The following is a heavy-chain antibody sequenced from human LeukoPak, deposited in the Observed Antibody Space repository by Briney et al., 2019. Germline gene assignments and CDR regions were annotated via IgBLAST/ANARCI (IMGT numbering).Heavy chain of an antibody. CDR1: GFTFSSYW. D-gene: IGHD5-18*01. J-gene: IGHJ4*02. CDR2: IKQDGSEK. CDR3: ARDPLKVDTAMVGAFDY. Sequence: TGGSLRLSCAASGFTFSSYWMSWVRQAPGKGLEWVANIKQDGSEKYYVDSVKGRFTISRDNAKNSLYLQMNSLRAEDTAVYYCARDPLKVDTAMVGAFDYWGQGTLVTVSS. V-gene: IGHV3-7*01.